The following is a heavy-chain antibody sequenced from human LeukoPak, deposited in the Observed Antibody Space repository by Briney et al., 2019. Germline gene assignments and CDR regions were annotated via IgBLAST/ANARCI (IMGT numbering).Heavy chain of an antibody. CDR3: TRDRGYCSSTSCYAWFDP. V-gene: IGHV3-49*04. D-gene: IGHD2-2*01. Sequence: PGGSLRLSCTASGXTFGDYAMSWVRQAPGKGLAWVVFIRDKTYGGTTEYAASVKGRFTISRDDSRSIAYLQMNGLRTEDTAVYYCTRDRGYCSSTSCYAWFDPWGQGTLVTVSS. CDR1: GXTFGDYA. J-gene: IGHJ5*02. CDR2: IRDKTYGGTT.